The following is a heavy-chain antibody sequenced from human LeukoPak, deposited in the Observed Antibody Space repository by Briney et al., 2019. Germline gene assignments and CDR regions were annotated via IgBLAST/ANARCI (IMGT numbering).Heavy chain of an antibody. J-gene: IGHJ6*03. CDR2: IRSKANSYAT. V-gene: IGHV3-73*01. CDR3: TRHERDYGDYGTYYYYYYMDV. Sequence: WVRQASGKGLEWVGRIRSKANSYATAYAASVKGRFTISRDDSKNTAYLQMNSLKTEDTAVYYCTRHERDYGDYGTYYYYYYMDVWGKGTTVTVSS. D-gene: IGHD4-17*01.